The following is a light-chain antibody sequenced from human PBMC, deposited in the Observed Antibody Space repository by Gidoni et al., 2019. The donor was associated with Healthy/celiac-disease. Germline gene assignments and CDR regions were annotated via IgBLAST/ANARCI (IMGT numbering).Light chain of an antibody. CDR3: QQYDNLPFT. V-gene: IGKV1-33*01. CDR2: DAS. J-gene: IGKJ3*01. CDR1: QDISSY. Sequence: DIQLTQCPPSLSASVGDRVTLTCQASQDISSYLNWYQQKPGKAPKLLIYDASNLETGVPARFSGSGSGTDFTFTISSLQPEDIATYYCQQYDNLPFTFGPGTKVDIK.